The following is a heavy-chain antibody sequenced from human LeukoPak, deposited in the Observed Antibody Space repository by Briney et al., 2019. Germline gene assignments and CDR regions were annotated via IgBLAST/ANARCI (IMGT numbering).Heavy chain of an antibody. CDR3: AKTSVSSGWPELFDF. CDR1: EFTFDSYA. D-gene: IGHD6-19*01. V-gene: IGHV3-23*01. Sequence: GGSLRLSCAASEFTFDSYAMNWVRQAPGKGLEWVSAISGSGANTYYANSVKGRFTISRDNSKSTLFLQMDSPRAEDTAIFYCAKTSVSSGWPELFDFWGQGTLVTVSS. J-gene: IGHJ4*02. CDR2: ISGSGANT.